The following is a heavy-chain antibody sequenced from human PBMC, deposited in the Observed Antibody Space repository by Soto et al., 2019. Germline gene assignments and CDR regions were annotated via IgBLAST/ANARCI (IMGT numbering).Heavy chain of an antibody. CDR3: TGGPSGDKVDY. D-gene: IGHD7-27*01. V-gene: IGHV4-30-4*01. Sequence: QVQLQESGPGLVKPSQTLSLTCTVSGGSIRTGNYCWSWIRQPPDKGLEWSGHIYDGGSTYNNPSLKSRVTLSLDTSKNMFPLNLSSVSAADTAVYYCTGGPSGDKVDYWGQGTLVTVSS. CDR2: IYDGGST. CDR1: GGSIRTGNYC. J-gene: IGHJ4*02.